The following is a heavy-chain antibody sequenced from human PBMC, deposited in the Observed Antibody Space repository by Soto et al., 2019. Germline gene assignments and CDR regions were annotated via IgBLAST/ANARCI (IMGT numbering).Heavy chain of an antibody. CDR3: ARGYTYGSFDN. J-gene: IGHJ4*02. D-gene: IGHD5-18*01. CDR1: GYTFTGHS. V-gene: IGHV1-2*02. Sequence: SVKVCCKTSGYTFTGHSIHWVIQAPGQGLEWMGWINPNTGDISFAEKFQGRVIMTRDTSISTAYMELSRLRSDDTAVYYCARGYTYGSFDNWAQGTLVTVSS. CDR2: INPNTGDI.